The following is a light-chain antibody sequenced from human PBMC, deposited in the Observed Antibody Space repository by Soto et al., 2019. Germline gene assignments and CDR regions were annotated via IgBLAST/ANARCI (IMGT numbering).Light chain of an antibody. CDR2: GAS. CDR1: QSVSSSF. V-gene: IGKV3-20*01. CDR3: QQYDSSPRT. Sequence: EIVLTQSPGTLSLSPGERATLSCRASQSVSSSFLAWYRQKPGQAPRLLIYGASSRATGIPDRFSGSGSGTDFTLTISRLEPEDLAGYYCQQYDSSPRTFGQGTKLEIK. J-gene: IGKJ2*01.